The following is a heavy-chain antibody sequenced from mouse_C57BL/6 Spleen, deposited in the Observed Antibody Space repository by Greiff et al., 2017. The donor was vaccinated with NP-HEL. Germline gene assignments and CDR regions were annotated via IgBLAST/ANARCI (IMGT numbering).Heavy chain of an antibody. V-gene: IGHV1-50*01. CDR3: ARSFTTVEPSAY. Sequence: QVQLQQPGAELVKPGASVKLSCKASGYTFTSYWMQWVKQRPGQGLEWIGEIDPSDSYTNYNQKFQGKATLTVDTSSSTAYMQLSSLTSEDSAVYYCARSFTTVEPSAYWGQGTLVTVSA. CDR2: IDPSDSYT. J-gene: IGHJ3*01. CDR1: GYTFTSYW. D-gene: IGHD1-1*01.